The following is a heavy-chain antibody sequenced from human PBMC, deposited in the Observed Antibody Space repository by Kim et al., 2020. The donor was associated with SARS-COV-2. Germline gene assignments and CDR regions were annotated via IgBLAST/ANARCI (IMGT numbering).Heavy chain of an antibody. D-gene: IGHD3-22*01. CDR2: IYPGDSDT. CDR3: ARRLPYYYDSDGYYGMDV. CDR1: GYSFTSYW. J-gene: IGHJ6*02. Sequence: GESLQISCKGSGYSFTSYWIGWVRQMPGKGLEWMGIIYPGDSDTRYSPSFQGQVTISADKSISTAYLQWSSLKASDTAMYYCARRLPYYYDSDGYYGMDVWGQGTTVTVSS. V-gene: IGHV5-51*01.